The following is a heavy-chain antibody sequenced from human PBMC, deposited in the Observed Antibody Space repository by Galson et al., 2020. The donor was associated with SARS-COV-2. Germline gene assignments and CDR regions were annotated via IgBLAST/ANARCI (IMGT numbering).Heavy chain of an antibody. Sequence: YNPSLRSRVTMSLDTSKNQFSLKLNSVTAADTAVYYCASGLGGDYWGQGTLVTVSS. V-gene: IGHV4-31*02. CDR3: ASGLGGDY. D-gene: IGHD1-26*01. J-gene: IGHJ4*02.